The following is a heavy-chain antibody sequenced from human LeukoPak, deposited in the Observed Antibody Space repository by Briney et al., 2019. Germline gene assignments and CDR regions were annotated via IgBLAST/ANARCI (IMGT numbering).Heavy chain of an antibody. Sequence: PGGSLRLSCAASGFTFSRIAMTWVRQAPGKGLEWVSTIRSNGDTAYNADSVRGRFAISRDNSKNALFLQMNSLRVEDTAIYYCAKDIRAIIASGGFYFDNWGQGTLVTVSS. CDR1: GFTFSRIA. CDR2: IRSNGDTA. V-gene: IGHV3-23*01. J-gene: IGHJ4*02. D-gene: IGHD3-16*01. CDR3: AKDIRAIIASGGFYFDN.